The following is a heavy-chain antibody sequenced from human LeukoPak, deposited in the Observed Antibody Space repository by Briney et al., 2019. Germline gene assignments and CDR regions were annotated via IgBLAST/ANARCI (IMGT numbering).Heavy chain of an antibody. CDR1: GGSISSSDYY. CDR2: INYSGST. Sequence: PSETLSLTCSASGGSISSSDYYWSWIRQPPGKGLEWIGYINYSGSTYYNPSLKSRVTISVDTSKNQFSLKVSSVTAADTAVYYCASIVVVPAAIAYWGQGALVTVSS. J-gene: IGHJ4*02. V-gene: IGHV4-30-4*01. D-gene: IGHD2-2*01. CDR3: ASIVVVPAAIAY.